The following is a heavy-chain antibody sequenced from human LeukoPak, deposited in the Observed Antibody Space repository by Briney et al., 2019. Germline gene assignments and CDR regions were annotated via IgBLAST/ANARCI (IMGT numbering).Heavy chain of an antibody. D-gene: IGHD5-18*01. CDR1: GGSISSSNW. CDR2: IYYSGST. Sequence: PSETLSLTCAVSGGSISSSNWWSWVRQPPGKGLEWIGYIYYSGSTNYNPSLKSRVTISVDTSKNQFSLKLSSVTAADTAVYYCARSDSYGYVYYFDYWGQGTLVTVSS. V-gene: IGHV4-4*02. CDR3: ARSDSYGYVYYFDY. J-gene: IGHJ4*02.